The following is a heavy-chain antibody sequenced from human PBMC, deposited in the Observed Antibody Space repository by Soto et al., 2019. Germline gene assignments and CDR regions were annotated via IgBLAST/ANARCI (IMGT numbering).Heavy chain of an antibody. CDR3: ASLSSFMTVFEY. Sequence: QVQLQESGPGLVKPSQTLSLTCTVSGGSISSGGYYWSWIRQHPGKGLEWIGYIYYSGSTYYSLSLKSRVTISVDTSKNQFSLKLSSVTAADTAVYYCASLSSFMTVFEYWGQGTLVTVSS. J-gene: IGHJ4*02. CDR1: GGSISSGGYY. CDR2: IYYSGST. V-gene: IGHV4-31*03. D-gene: IGHD2-21*02.